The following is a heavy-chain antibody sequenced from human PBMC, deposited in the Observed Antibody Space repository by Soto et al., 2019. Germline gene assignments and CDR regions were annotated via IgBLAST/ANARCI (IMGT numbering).Heavy chain of an antibody. CDR2: INSDGSST. J-gene: IGHJ6*02. D-gene: IGHD5-12*01. Sequence: VQLVESGGGVVQPGRSLRLSCAASGFTFSSYGMHWVRQAPGKGLEWVSRINSDGSSTSYADSVKGRFTISRDNAKNTLYLQMNSLRAEDTAVYYCARDLSRWLHLYYYYGMDVWGQGTTVTVSS. CDR3: ARDLSRWLHLYYYYGMDV. V-gene: IGHV3-74*01. CDR1: GFTFSSYG.